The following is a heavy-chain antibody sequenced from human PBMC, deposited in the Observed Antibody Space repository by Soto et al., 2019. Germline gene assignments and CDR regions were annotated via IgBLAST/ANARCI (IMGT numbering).Heavy chain of an antibody. CDR2: IYYSGST. CDR3: ARERRGSGYYYYYYGMDV. Sequence: SETLSLTCTVSGGSVSSGSYYWSWIRQPPGKGLEWIGYIYYSGSTNYNPSLKSRVTISVDTSKNQFSLKLSSVTAADTAVYYCARERRGSGYYYYYYGMDVWGQGTTVTVSS. D-gene: IGHD3-22*01. J-gene: IGHJ6*02. CDR1: GGSVSSGSYY. V-gene: IGHV4-61*01.